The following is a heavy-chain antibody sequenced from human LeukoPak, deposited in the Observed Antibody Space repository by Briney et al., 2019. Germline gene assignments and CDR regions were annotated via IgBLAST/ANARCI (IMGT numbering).Heavy chain of an antibody. CDR3: ARVDYYGSGSYYNFLDYYYGMDV. CDR2: ISYDGSNK. J-gene: IGHJ6*02. CDR1: GFTFSSYA. Sequence: PGGSVRLSCAASGFTFSSYAMHWVRQAPGKGLEWVAVISYDGSNKYYADSVKGRFTISRDNSKNTLYLQMNSLRAEDTAVYYCARVDYYGSGSYYNFLDYYYGMDVWGQGTTVTVSS. D-gene: IGHD3-10*01. V-gene: IGHV3-30-3*01.